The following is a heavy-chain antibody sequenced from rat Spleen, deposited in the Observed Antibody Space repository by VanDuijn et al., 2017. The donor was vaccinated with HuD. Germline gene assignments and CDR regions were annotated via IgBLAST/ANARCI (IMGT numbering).Heavy chain of an antibody. J-gene: IGHJ2*01. Sequence: EVQLQESGPGLVKPSQSLSLTCSVTAYSINSNYWGWVRKFPGNKVEWMGYINHSGSTTYNPSLQSRISITRDTSKNQFFLPLNSLTTEDTATYYWARETIAFYWGQGVLVTVSS. CDR2: INHSGST. V-gene: IGHV3-1*01. CDR1: AYSINSNY. CDR3: ARETIAFY. D-gene: IGHD1-2*01.